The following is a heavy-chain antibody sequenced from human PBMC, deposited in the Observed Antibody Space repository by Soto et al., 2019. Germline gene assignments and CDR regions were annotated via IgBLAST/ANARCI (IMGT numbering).Heavy chain of an antibody. J-gene: IGHJ3*02. D-gene: IGHD1-26*01. CDR3: ARTGWELRAFDI. Sequence: GGSLRLSCAASGFTFSSYGMHWVRQAPGKGLEWVAVIWYDGSNKYYADSVKGRFTISRDNSKNTLYLQMNSLRAEDTAVYYCARTGWELRAFDIWGQGTMVTV. CDR2: IWYDGSNK. V-gene: IGHV3-33*01. CDR1: GFTFSSYG.